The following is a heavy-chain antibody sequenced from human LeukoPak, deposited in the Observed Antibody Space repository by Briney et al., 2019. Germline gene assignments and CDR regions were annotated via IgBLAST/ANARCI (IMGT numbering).Heavy chain of an antibody. V-gene: IGHV3-15*01. D-gene: IGHD5-18*01. J-gene: IGHJ5*02. CDR1: GFTFSNAW. Sequence: PGGSLRLSCAASGFTFSNAWMSWVRQAPGKGLEWVGRIKSKTDGGTTDYAAPVKGRFTISRDDSKNTLYLQMNSLKTEDTAVYYCTTDRLTAMVLDWFDPWGQETLVTVSS. CDR2: IKSKTDGGTT. CDR3: TTDRLTAMVLDWFDP.